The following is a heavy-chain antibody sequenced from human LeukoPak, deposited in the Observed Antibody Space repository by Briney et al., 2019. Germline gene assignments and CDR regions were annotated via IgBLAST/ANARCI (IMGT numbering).Heavy chain of an antibody. J-gene: IGHJ4*02. V-gene: IGHV3-7*02. D-gene: IGHD6-19*01. CDR3: VRVLHTGWFEVG. CDR2: INQDGTQK. Sequence: GGSLRLSCAASGFSFSSYWMSWVRQAPGKGLEWVAHINQDGTQKYSVDSVKGRFTTSRDDARNSLFLQMNSLRAEDTAVYHCVRVLHTGWFEVGWGQGTLVTVSS. CDR1: GFSFSSYW.